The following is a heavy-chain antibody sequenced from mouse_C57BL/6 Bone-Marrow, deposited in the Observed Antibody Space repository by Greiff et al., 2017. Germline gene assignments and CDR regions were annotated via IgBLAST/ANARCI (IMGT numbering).Heavy chain of an antibody. J-gene: IGHJ3*01. CDR3: ARGRGFAY. V-gene: IGHV1-75*01. CDR2: IFPGSGST. Sequence: KQRPGQGLEWIGWIFPGSGSTYYNEKFKGKATLTVDKSSSTAYMLLSSLTSEDSAVYFCARGRGFAYWGQGTLVTVSA.